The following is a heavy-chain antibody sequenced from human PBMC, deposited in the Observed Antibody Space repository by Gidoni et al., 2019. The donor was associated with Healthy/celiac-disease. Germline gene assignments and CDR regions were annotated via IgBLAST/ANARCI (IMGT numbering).Heavy chain of an antibody. CDR2: RSYDGSNK. V-gene: IGHV3-30-3*01. CDR3: AREVYCSSTSCSPWAFDI. J-gene: IGHJ3*02. Sequence: QVQLVASGGVVVQPWRSLRPSCAASGFTFSSYAMNWVRQAPGKGLEWVAVRSYDGSNKYYADSVKGRFTIARDNSKNTLYLQMNSLRAEETAVYYCAREVYCSSTSCSPWAFDIWGQGTMVTVSS. CDR1: GFTFSSYA. D-gene: IGHD2-2*01.